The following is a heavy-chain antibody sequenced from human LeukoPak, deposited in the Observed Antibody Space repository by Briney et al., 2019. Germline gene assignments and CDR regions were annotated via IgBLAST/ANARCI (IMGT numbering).Heavy chain of an antibody. V-gene: IGHV1-46*01. CDR3: ASSTSYYHDSSGYWGAFDI. CDR2: INPSGGST. D-gene: IGHD3-22*01. J-gene: IGHJ3*02. CDR1: GYTFTSYY. Sequence: ASVKVSCKASGYTFTSYYMHWVRQAPGQGLEWMGIINPSGGSTSYAQKFQGRVTMTRDTSTSTVYMELSSLRSEDTAVYYCASSTSYYHDSSGYWGAFDIWGQGTMVTVSS.